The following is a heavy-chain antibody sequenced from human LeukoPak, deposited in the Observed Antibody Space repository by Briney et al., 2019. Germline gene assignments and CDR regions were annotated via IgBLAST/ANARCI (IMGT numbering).Heavy chain of an antibody. J-gene: IGHJ4*02. D-gene: IGHD3-3*01. CDR2: IIPIFGTA. Sequence: ASVKVSCKSSGGTFSSYAISWVRQAPGQGLEWMGGIIPIFGTANYAQKFQGRVTITMDESTSTAYMELSSLRSEDTAVYYCARGTTIFGVVTYFDYWGQGTLVTVSS. V-gene: IGHV1-69*05. CDR1: GGTFSSYA. CDR3: ARGTTIFGVVTYFDY.